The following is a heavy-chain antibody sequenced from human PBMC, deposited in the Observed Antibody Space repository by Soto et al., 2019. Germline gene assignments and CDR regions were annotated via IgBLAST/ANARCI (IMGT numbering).Heavy chain of an antibody. J-gene: IGHJ6*02. CDR2: IYYSGST. CDR3: AGDALWSYYYYGMDV. Sequence: PSETLSLTCTVSGGSISSDDYYWSWIRQPPGKGLEWIGYIYYSGSTYYNPSLKSRVTISVDTSKNQFSLKLSSVTAADTAVYYCAGDALWSYYYYGMDVWGQGTTVTVS. CDR1: GGSISSDDYY. V-gene: IGHV4-30-4*01. D-gene: IGHD2-21*01.